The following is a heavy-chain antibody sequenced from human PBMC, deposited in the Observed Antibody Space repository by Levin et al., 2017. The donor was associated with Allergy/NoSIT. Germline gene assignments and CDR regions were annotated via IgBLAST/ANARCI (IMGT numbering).Heavy chain of an antibody. CDR3: ARYGVGATPYFDY. D-gene: IGHD1-26*01. Sequence: PGGSLRLSCAASGFTFSSYAMHWVRQAPGKGLEWVAVISYDGSNKYYADSVKGRFTISRDNSKNTLYLQMNSLRAEDTAVYYCARYGVGATPYFDYWGQGTLVTVSS. J-gene: IGHJ4*02. V-gene: IGHV3-30*04. CDR1: GFTFSSYA. CDR2: ISYDGSNK.